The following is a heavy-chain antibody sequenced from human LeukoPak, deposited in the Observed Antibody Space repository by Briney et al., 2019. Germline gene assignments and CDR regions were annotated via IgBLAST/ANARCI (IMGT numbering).Heavy chain of an antibody. D-gene: IGHD3-10*01. CDR3: ARDRGQQIDY. CDR1: GLTFSSYG. J-gene: IGHJ4*02. V-gene: IGHV3-33*01. CDR2: IWYDGSNK. Sequence: PGRSLRLSCAASGLTFSSYGMHWVRQAPGKGLEWVAVIWYDGSNKYYADSVKGRFTISRDNSKNTLHLQMNSLRAEDTAVYYCARDRGQQIDYWGQGTLVTVSS.